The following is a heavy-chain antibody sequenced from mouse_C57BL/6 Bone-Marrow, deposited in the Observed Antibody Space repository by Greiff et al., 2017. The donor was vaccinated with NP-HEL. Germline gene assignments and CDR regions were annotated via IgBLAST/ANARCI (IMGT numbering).Heavy chain of an antibody. CDR3: ARHRGSSEGYAMDY. D-gene: IGHD1-1*01. CDR2: ISNLAYSI. V-gene: IGHV5-15*01. J-gene: IGHJ4*01. Sequence: DVKLVESGGGLVQPGGSLKLSCAASGFTFSDYGMAWVRQAPRKGPEWVAFISNLAYSIYYADTVTGRFTISRENAKNTLYLEMSSLRSEDTAMYYCARHRGSSEGYAMDYWGQGTSVTVSS. CDR1: GFTFSDYG.